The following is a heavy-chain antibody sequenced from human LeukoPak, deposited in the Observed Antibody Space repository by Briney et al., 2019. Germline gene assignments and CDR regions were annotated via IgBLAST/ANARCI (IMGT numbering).Heavy chain of an antibody. CDR1: GDSISLSFYY. V-gene: IGHV4-39*07. CDR2: INHSGST. J-gene: IGHJ5*02. D-gene: IGHD3-10*01. CDR3: ARRSYYYGSGRRYNWFDP. Sequence: SETLSLTCSVSGDSISLSFYYWGWIRQPPGKGLEWIGEINHSGSTNYNPSLKSRVTISVDTSKNQFSLKLSSVTAADTAVYYCARRSYYYGSGRRYNWFDPWGQGTLVTVSS.